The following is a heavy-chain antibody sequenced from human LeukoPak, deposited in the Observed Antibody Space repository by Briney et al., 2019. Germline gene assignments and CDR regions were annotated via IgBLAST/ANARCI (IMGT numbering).Heavy chain of an antibody. D-gene: IGHD5-18*01. J-gene: IGHJ4*02. V-gene: IGHV4-59*01. CDR1: GGSISNYY. CDR3: PRSRYSYGHIDY. Sequence: SETLSLTCTVSGGSISNYYWNWLRQPPGKVLEWIGYIYYSGSTNYNPSLQSRVTISVDTSKNQFSLELSCVTAAATAVYYCPRSRYSYGHIDYWGQGTLVTVSS. CDR2: IYYSGST.